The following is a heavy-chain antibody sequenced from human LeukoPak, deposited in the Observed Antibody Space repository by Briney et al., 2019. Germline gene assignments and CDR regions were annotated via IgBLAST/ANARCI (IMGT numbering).Heavy chain of an antibody. V-gene: IGHV1-69*02. D-gene: IGHD6-13*01. CDR2: IIPILGIA. Sequence: SVKVSCKASGGTFSSYTISWVRQAPGQRLEWMGRIIPILGIANYAQKFQGRVTITADKSTSTAYMELSSLRSEDTAVYYCARVIGSSSFNWFDPWGQGTLSPSPQ. CDR1: GGTFSSYT. J-gene: IGHJ5*02. CDR3: ARVIGSSSFNWFDP.